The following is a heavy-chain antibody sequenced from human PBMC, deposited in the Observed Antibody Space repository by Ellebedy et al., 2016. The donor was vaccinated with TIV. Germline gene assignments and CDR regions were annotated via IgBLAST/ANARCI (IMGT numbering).Heavy chain of an antibody. Sequence: GESLKISCAASGFTLDNYAMSWIRQAPGKGLEWVSTITGSGGSTDYADSVKGRFTFSRDNSKNTLYLQMNSLRAEDTALYYCVKEGGNGDHPTTFDCWGHGTLVTVSS. CDR3: VKEGGNGDHPTTFDC. V-gene: IGHV3-23*01. D-gene: IGHD4-17*01. CDR1: GFTLDNYA. J-gene: IGHJ4*01. CDR2: ITGSGGST.